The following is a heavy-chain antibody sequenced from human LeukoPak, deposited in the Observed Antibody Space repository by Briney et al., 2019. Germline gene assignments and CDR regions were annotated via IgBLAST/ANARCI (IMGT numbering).Heavy chain of an antibody. V-gene: IGHV1-69*04. J-gene: IGHJ6*02. Sequence: GASVKVSCKASEGTYSYYSISWVRHAPGRGLEWMGRIIPILDIANYAQKFQGRVTITADKSTDTAYMELSSLRSDDSAVYYCARGSGSSGWYKNYYYYGMDVWGQGTTVTVPS. D-gene: IGHD6-19*01. CDR3: ARGSGSSGWYKNYYYYGMDV. CDR2: IIPILDIA. CDR1: EGTYSYYS.